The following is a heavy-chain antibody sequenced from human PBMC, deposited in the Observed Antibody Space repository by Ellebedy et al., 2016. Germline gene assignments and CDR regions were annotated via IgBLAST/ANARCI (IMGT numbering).Heavy chain of an antibody. CDR2: IYYSGST. CDR3: ARLAFVEMATLSNPFDY. V-gene: IGHV4-39*01. CDR1: GGSISSSNYY. Sequence: SETLSLXXTVSGGSISSSNYYWGWIRQPPGKGLEWIGSIYYSGSTYYNPSLKSRVTISVDTSKNQFSLKLSSVTAADTAVYYCARLAFVEMATLSNPFDYWGQGTLVTVSS. J-gene: IGHJ4*02. D-gene: IGHD5-24*01.